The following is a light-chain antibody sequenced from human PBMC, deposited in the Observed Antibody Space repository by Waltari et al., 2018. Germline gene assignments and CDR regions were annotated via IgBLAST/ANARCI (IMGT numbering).Light chain of an antibody. CDR3: SSYTSSSTRV. CDR2: EVH. V-gene: IGLV2-14*01. Sequence: QSALTQPASVSGSPGQSITISCSGTSSDVGGYNYVSWYQHHPGKAPKLMIYEVHYRPSGVSGRFCGSKSGNTASLTISGLQAEDEADYYCSSYTSSSTRVFGGGTKVTVL. CDR1: SSDVGGYNY. J-gene: IGLJ2*01.